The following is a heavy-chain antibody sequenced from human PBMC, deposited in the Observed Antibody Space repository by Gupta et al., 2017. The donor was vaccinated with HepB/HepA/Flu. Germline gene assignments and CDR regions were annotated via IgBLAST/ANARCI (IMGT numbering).Heavy chain of an antibody. CDR2: INSNSGGT. V-gene: IGHV1-2*02. CDR3: ARGILTTISGY. Sequence: QVQLVQSGAEVKQPGASVKVSCKASGYTFSNYSMHWVRQAPGQGLEWMGWINSNSGGTNSAQKFQGRVTMTRDTSMSTAYMELSRLTSDDTAVYYCARGILTTISGYWGQGTLVTVSS. CDR1: GYTFSNYS. D-gene: IGHD2/OR15-2a*01. J-gene: IGHJ4*02.